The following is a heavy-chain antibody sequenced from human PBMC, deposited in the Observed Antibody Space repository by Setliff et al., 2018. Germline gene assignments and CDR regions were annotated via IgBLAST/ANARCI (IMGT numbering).Heavy chain of an antibody. CDR3: VRTDYSDGRYSMDV. Sequence: SETLSLTCAVSGVSINSLNWWTWVRQSPGKGLEWIGYIYHDGPSVHYNPSLKSRVTMSVDKSKNQFSLKLSSVTAADTAVYYCVRTDYSDGRYSMDVWGKGTTVTVSS. J-gene: IGHJ6*03. D-gene: IGHD6-19*01. CDR1: GVSINSLNW. CDR2: IYHDGPS. V-gene: IGHV4-4*02.